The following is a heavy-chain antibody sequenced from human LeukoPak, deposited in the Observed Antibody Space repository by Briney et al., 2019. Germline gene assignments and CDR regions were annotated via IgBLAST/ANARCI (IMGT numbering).Heavy chain of an antibody. Sequence: SETLSLTCTVSGGSISSYYWSWIRQPAGKGLEWIGRIYTSGSTNYNPSLKSRVTMSVDTSKNQFSLKLSSVTAADTAVYYCASSDYYDSSGYPRDAFDIWGQGTMVTVSS. D-gene: IGHD3-22*01. CDR3: ASSDYYDSSGYPRDAFDI. V-gene: IGHV4-4*07. J-gene: IGHJ3*02. CDR1: GGSISSYY. CDR2: IYTSGST.